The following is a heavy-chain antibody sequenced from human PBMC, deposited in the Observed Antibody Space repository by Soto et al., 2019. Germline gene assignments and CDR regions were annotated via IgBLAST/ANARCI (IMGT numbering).Heavy chain of an antibody. V-gene: IGHV2-70*01. CDR1: GFSLITIGVC. CDR2: IDWDDDK. J-gene: IGHJ4*02. D-gene: IGHD3-10*01. Sequence: SGPTLVNPTQTLTLTCTFSGFSLITIGVCVSWIRQPPGKALEWLALIDWDDDKYYSTSLKTRLTISKDTSKNQVVLTMTNMDPVDTATYYCARNYGSGSPLDYWGQGTLVTVSS. CDR3: ARNYGSGSPLDY.